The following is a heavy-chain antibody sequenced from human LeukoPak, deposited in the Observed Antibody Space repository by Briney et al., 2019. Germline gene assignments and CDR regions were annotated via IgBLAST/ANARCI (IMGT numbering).Heavy chain of an antibody. V-gene: IGHV1-46*01. CDR2: INPSGGST. Sequence: ASVKVSCKASGYTFTSYYMHWVRQAPGQGLEWMGIINPSGGSTSYAQKFQGRVTITRNTSISTAYMELSSLRSEDTAVYYCARGYSSGWYRYFDYWGQGTLVTVSS. CDR3: ARGYSSGWYRYFDY. D-gene: IGHD6-19*01. CDR1: GYTFTSYY. J-gene: IGHJ4*02.